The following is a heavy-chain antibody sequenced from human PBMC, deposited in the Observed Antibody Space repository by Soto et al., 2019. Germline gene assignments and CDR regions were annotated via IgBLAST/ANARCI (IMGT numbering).Heavy chain of an antibody. J-gene: IGHJ6*02. V-gene: IGHV4-59*01. D-gene: IGHD2-21*02. CDR2: MYNTGST. Sequence: QVQLQESGPGLVKPSETLSLTCTVSGGTISRYYWSWIRQPPGKGLEWIGYMYNTGSTVYNPSFKSRVTISGDXSXNQXSLKLNSVTAADTAVYYCARDLWGYCGTDCYPLDVWGQGTTVTVSS. CDR1: GGTISRYY. CDR3: ARDLWGYCGTDCYPLDV.